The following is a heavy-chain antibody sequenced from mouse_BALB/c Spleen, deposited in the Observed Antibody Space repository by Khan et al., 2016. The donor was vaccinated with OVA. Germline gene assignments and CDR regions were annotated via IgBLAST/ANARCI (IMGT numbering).Heavy chain of an antibody. CDR1: GFNIKDTY. J-gene: IGHJ3*01. CDR3: ATRYGNPFAY. CDR2: IDPPNDDS. D-gene: IGHD2-1*01. Sequence: EVQLQQSGAELVKPGASVKLSCSASGFNIKDTYIHWVKQRPEQGLEWIGRIDPPNDDSKYGPKFQDKATLTADTSSNTVYLQLSSLTSEDTAVDYCATRYGNPFAYWGQGTLVSVSA. V-gene: IGHV14-3*02.